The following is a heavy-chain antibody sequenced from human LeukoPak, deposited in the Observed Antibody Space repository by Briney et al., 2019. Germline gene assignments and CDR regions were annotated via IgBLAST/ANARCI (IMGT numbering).Heavy chain of an antibody. Sequence: ASVKVSCKASGYTFINYGLSWMRQASGQGLEWMGWISGYNGKTKYAQRLQGRVTMTTHTSTTTAYMDLRSLRSDDTAVYYCARGNWNDPFDYWGQGTLVTVSS. CDR2: ISGYNGKT. CDR3: ARGNWNDPFDY. V-gene: IGHV1-18*01. CDR1: GYTFINYG. D-gene: IGHD1-1*01. J-gene: IGHJ4*02.